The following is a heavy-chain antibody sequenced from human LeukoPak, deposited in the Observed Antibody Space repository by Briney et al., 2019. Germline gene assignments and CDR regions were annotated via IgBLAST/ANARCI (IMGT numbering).Heavy chain of an antibody. J-gene: IGHJ5*02. CDR3: TRSGFGELYWFDP. D-gene: IGHD3-10*01. V-gene: IGHV6-1*01. CDR1: GDSVSSNSAA. Sequence: SQTLSLTCAISGDSVSSNSAAWNWIRQSPSRGLEWLGRTYFRTTWYNDYAVSVKSRININPDTSKNQFSLQLNFVTPEDTAVYYCTRSGFGELYWFDPWGQGTLVTVSS. CDR2: TYFRTTWYN.